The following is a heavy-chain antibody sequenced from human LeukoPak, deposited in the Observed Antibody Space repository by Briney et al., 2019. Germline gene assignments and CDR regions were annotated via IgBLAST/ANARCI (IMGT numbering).Heavy chain of an antibody. J-gene: IGHJ4*02. Sequence: SVKVSCKASGGTFSSYAISWVRQAPGQGLEWMGGIIPIFGTANYAQKFQGRVTITADESTSTAHMELSSLRSEDTAVYYCAYYGSGSYYSPFDYWGQGTLATVSS. V-gene: IGHV1-69*01. CDR2: IIPIFGTA. CDR3: AYYGSGSYYSPFDY. CDR1: GGTFSSYA. D-gene: IGHD3-10*01.